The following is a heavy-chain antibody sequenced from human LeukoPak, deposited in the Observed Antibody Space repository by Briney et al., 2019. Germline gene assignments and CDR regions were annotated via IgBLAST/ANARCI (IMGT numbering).Heavy chain of an antibody. V-gene: IGHV3-30*02. CDR3: AKDLEQWPAVPEY. Sequence: PGGSLRLSCAVSGFTFSSYGMHWVRQDPGKGLDWVAFIRYDGNNKYYADSVKGRFTVSRDNSKNRLYLQMNSPRPEETALYYCAKDLEQWPAVPEYWGQGTLVIVSS. J-gene: IGHJ4*02. CDR1: GFTFSSYG. D-gene: IGHD6-19*01. CDR2: IRYDGNNK.